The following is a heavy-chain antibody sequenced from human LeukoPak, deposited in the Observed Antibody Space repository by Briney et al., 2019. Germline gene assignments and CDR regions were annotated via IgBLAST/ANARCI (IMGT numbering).Heavy chain of an antibody. J-gene: IGHJ4*02. CDR1: GGSFSGYY. V-gene: IGHV4-34*01. CDR3: ARGRPHTRYYFDY. Sequence: PSETLSLTCAVYGGSFSGYYWSWIRQPPGKGLEWIGEINHSGSTNYNPSLKSRVTISVDTSKNQFSLKLSSVTAADTAVYYFARGRPHTRYYFDYWGQGTLVTVSS. D-gene: IGHD3-3*01. CDR2: INHSGST.